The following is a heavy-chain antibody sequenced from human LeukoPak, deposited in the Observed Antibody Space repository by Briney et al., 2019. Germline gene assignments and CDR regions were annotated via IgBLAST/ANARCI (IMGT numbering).Heavy chain of an antibody. CDR1: GGSFSGYY. CDR2: INHSGST. Sequence: SETLSLTCAVYGGSFSGYYWSWIRQPPGTGLEWIGEINHSGSTNYNPSLKSRVTISVDTSKNQFSLKLSSVTAADTAVYYCARSVDITMVRGAPNRYYMDVWGKGTTVTVSS. J-gene: IGHJ6*03. CDR3: ARSVDITMVRGAPNRYYMDV. V-gene: IGHV4-34*01. D-gene: IGHD3-10*01.